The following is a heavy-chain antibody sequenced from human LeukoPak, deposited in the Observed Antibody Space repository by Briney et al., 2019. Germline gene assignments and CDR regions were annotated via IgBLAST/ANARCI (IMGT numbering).Heavy chain of an antibody. V-gene: IGHV3-30*04. CDR3: ARAGPDDAFDI. J-gene: IGHJ3*02. CDR1: GFTFSSYA. Sequence: GGSLRLSCAASGFTFSSYAMHWVRQAPGKGLEWVAVISYDGSNKYYADSVKGRFTISRDNSENTLYLQMNSLRAEDTAVYYCARAGPDDAFDIWGQGTMVTVSS. CDR2: ISYDGSNK.